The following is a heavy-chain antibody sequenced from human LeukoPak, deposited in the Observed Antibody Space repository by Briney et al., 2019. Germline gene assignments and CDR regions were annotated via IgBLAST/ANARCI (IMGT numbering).Heavy chain of an antibody. CDR1: GYTFTNFG. Sequence: ASVKVSCKASGYTFTNFGISWVRQAPGQGLEWMGWISAYNGNTNYAQKLQGRVTMTTDTSTSTAYMELRSLRSDDTAVYYCAKSAAAGTGVDYWGQGTLVTVSS. J-gene: IGHJ4*02. CDR3: AKSAAAGTGVDY. V-gene: IGHV1-18*01. D-gene: IGHD6-13*01. CDR2: ISAYNGNT.